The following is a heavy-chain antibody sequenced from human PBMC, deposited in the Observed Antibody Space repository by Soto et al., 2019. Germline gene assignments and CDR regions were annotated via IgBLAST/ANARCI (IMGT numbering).Heavy chain of an antibody. CDR1: GYTFTSYG. D-gene: IGHD3-3*01. CDR2: ISAYNGNT. V-gene: IGHV1-18*01. CDR3: ARDRGKLRFLEWLLIFDY. J-gene: IGHJ4*02. Sequence: QVQLVQSGAEVKKPGASVKVSCKASGYTFTSYGISWVRQAPGQGLEWMGWISAYNGNTNYAQKLQGRVTMTTDTPTSTAYMELRSLRSDDTAVYYCARDRGKLRFLEWLLIFDYWGQGTLVTVSS.